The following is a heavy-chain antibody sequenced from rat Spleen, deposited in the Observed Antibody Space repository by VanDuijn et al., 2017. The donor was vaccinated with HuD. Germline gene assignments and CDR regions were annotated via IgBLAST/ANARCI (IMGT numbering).Heavy chain of an antibody. V-gene: IGHV5S10*01. J-gene: IGHJ2*01. CDR1: GFTFSDYN. CDR3: TTPRDTAGIPP. Sequence: EVQLVESGGGLVQPGRSLKLSCVASGFTFSDYNMAWVRQAPKKGLEWVATIIYDGSRTYYRDSVKGRFTISRDNAKRTLYLQMDSLRSEDTATYYCTTPRDTAGIPPWGQGVMVTVSS. CDR2: IIYDGSRT. D-gene: IGHD1-4*01.